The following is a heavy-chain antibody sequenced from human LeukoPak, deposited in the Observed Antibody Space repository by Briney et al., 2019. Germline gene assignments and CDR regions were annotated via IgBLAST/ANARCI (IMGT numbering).Heavy chain of an antibody. Sequence: SETLFLTCTVSGGSISSYYWSWIRQPPGKGLEWIGYSYYSGSTSYSPSLKSRVTISVDTSKNQFSLKLSSVTAADTAIYYCARHPYSGGNYPFGSWGQGILVTVSS. D-gene: IGHD1-26*01. CDR2: SYYSGST. CDR1: GGSISSYY. CDR3: ARHPYSGGNYPFGS. V-gene: IGHV4-59*08. J-gene: IGHJ4*02.